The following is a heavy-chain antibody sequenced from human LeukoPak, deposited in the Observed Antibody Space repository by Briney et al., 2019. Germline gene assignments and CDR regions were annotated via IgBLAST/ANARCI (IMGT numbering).Heavy chain of an antibody. J-gene: IGHJ4*02. CDR3: ARGLQDSYVRTAAFDY. V-gene: IGHV4-30-4*01. Sequence: SQTLTLTCTVSGGSISSGDYYWSWIRQPPGKGLEWIGYIYYSGSTYYNPSLKSRVTISVDTSKNQFSLKLSSVTAADTAVYYCARGLQDSYVRTAAFDYWGQGTLVTVSS. D-gene: IGHD5-18*01. CDR2: IYYSGST. CDR1: GGSISSGDYY.